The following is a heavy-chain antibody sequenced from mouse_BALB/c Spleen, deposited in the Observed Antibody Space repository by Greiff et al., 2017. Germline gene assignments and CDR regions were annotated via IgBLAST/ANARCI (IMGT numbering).Heavy chain of an antibody. D-gene: IGHD2-2*01. CDR2: INSNGGST. V-gene: IGHV5-6-3*01. Sequence: DVMLVESGGGLVQPGGSLKLSCAASGFTFSSYGMSWVRQTPDKRLELVATINSNGGSTYYPDSVKGRFTISRDNAKNTLYLQMSSLKSEDTAMYYCARDRGYGYDGWYFDVWGAGTTVTVSS. CDR1: GFTFSSYG. CDR3: ARDRGYGYDGWYFDV. J-gene: IGHJ1*01.